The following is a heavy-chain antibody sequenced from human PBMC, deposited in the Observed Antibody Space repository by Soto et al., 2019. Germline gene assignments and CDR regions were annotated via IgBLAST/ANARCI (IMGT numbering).Heavy chain of an antibody. D-gene: IGHD2-2*01. CDR1: GFTFSSYS. Sequence: EVQLVESGGGLVQPGGSLRLSCAASGFTFSSYSRNWVRQAPGKGLEWGSYISSSSSNIYYADSVKGRLSISRDNAKNSMYLQMNSLRDEDTTVYYCARDRYCSSTSCDSYYYYGMDGGGQGTTVTVSS. CDR3: ARDRYCSSTSCDSYYYYGMDG. J-gene: IGHJ6*02. V-gene: IGHV3-48*02. CDR2: ISSSSSNI.